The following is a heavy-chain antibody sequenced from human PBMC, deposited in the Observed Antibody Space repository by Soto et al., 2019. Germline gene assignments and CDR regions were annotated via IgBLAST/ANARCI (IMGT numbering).Heavy chain of an antibody. CDR1: GYSFTSYW. CDR2: IDPSDSYT. D-gene: IGHD5-18*01. CDR3: ARQGIRGYSYGYYYYGMDV. Sequence: PGESLKISCKGSGYSFTSYWISWVRQMPGKGLEWMGRIDPSDSYTNYSPSFQGHVTISADKSISTAYLQWSSLKASDTAMYYCARQGIRGYSYGYYYYGMDVWGQGNTVTVSS. J-gene: IGHJ6*02. V-gene: IGHV5-10-1*01.